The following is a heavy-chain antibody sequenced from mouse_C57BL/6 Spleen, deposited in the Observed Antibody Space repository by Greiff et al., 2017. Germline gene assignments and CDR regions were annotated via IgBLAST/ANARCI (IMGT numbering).Heavy chain of an antibody. J-gene: IGHJ2*01. CDR2: IDPSDSYT. V-gene: IGHV1-69*01. CDR1: GYTFTSSW. Sequence: VQLQQPGPELVMPGASVRLSCKASGYTFTSSWLHWVKQGPGQGLEWIGGIDPSDSYTNYNQKFKGKSTLTVDKSSSTAYMQLSSLTSEDSAVYYCARGEGVFDYWGQGTTLTVSS. CDR3: ARGEGVFDY.